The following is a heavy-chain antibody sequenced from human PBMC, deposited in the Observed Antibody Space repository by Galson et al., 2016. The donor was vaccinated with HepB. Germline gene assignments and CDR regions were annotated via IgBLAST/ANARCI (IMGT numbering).Heavy chain of an antibody. CDR2: ISYDGSKK. J-gene: IGHJ5*02. V-gene: IGHV3-30*18. Sequence: SLRLSCAASGFPFGNAWMTWVRQAPGQGLEWVALISYDGSKKFYADSVKGRFTISRDHSKNTLHLQMNSLRPEDTAVYYCAKSGVEYYGILPGFDPWGQGTLVTVSS. CDR3: AKSGVEYYGILPGFDP. CDR1: GFPFGNAW. D-gene: IGHD3-9*01.